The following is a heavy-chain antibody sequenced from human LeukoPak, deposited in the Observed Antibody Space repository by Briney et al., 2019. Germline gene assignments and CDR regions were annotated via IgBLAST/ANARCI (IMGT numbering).Heavy chain of an antibody. CDR3: ARDYPYYDSSGYLDDY. J-gene: IGHJ4*02. CDR2: ISSSSSTI. V-gene: IGHV3-48*04. Sequence: GGSLRLSCAASGFTFSSYSMNWVRQAPGKGLEWVSYISSSSSTIYYADSVKGRFTISRDNAKNSLYLQMNSLRAEDTAVYYCARDYPYYDSSGYLDDYWGQGTLVTVSS. D-gene: IGHD3-22*01. CDR1: GFTFSSYS.